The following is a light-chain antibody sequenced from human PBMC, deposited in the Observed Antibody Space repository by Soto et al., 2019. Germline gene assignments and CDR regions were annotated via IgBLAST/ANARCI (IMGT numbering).Light chain of an antibody. CDR1: SSDVGGYNY. CDR3: SSYTSSNTLGV. V-gene: IGLV2-14*01. CDR2: EVS. Sequence: QSVLTQPASVSGSPGQAITISCTGTSSDVGGYNYVSWYQQVPGKAPKLMIFEVSNRPSGISNRFSGSKSGNTASLTISGLQAEDEAEYYCSSYTSSNTLGVFGTGTKLTVL. J-gene: IGLJ1*01.